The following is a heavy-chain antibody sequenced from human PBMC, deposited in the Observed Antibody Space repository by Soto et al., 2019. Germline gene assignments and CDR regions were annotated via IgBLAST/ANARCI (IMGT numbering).Heavy chain of an antibody. CDR1: GYTFTSYA. CDR2: INAGNGNT. Sequence: ASVKVSCKASGYTFTSYAMHWVRQAPGQRLEWMGWINAGNGNTKYSQKFQGRVTITRDTSASTAYMELSSLRSEDTAVYYCARDEYYDTSAYHGYYYYGLDVWGQGTTVTVSS. D-gene: IGHD3-22*01. CDR3: ARDEYYDTSAYHGYYYYGLDV. J-gene: IGHJ6*02. V-gene: IGHV1-3*01.